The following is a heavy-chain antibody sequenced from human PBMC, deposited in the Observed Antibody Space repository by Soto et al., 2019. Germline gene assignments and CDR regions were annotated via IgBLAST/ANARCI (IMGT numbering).Heavy chain of an antibody. CDR2: ISSSSSTI. J-gene: IGHJ4*02. V-gene: IGHV3-48*02. D-gene: IGHD3-22*01. CDR3: ARTPGSVVVTDFDY. Sequence: EVQLVESGGGLVQPGGSLRLSCAASGFTFSSYSMNWVRQAPGKGLEWVSYISSSSSTINYADSVKGRFTISRDNAKNSLYLQMNSLRDEDTAVYYCARTPGSVVVTDFDYWGQGTLVTVSS. CDR1: GFTFSSYS.